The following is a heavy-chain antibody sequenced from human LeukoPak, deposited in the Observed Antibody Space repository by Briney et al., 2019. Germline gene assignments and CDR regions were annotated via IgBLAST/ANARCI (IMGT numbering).Heavy chain of an antibody. CDR1: GFTFSSYE. CDR3: AKANLVVPAAIRGGFDY. CDR2: ISSSGSTI. D-gene: IGHD2-2*02. Sequence: GGSLRLSCAASGFTFSSYEMNWVRQAPGKGLEWVSYISSSGSTIYYADSVKGRFTISRDNAKNSLYLQMNSLRAEDTAVYYCAKANLVVPAAIRGGFDYWGQGTLVTVSS. J-gene: IGHJ4*02. V-gene: IGHV3-48*03.